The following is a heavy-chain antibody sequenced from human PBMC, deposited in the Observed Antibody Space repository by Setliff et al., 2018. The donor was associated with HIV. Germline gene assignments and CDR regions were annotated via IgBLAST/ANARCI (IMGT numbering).Heavy chain of an antibody. Sequence: SVKVSCKASGGTFSSYVINWVRQAPGQGLEWMGGAIPMLGIANHVHKFQGRVTITADKSTSTAYMVLNSLRSEDTAVYYCARSSYYDVNSPFDYWGQGTRVTVSS. D-gene: IGHD3-16*01. CDR2: AIPMLGIA. V-gene: IGHV1-69*10. CDR1: GGTFSSYV. CDR3: ARSSYYDVNSPFDY. J-gene: IGHJ4*02.